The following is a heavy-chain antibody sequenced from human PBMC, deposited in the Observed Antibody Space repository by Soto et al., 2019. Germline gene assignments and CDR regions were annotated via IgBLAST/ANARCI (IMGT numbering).Heavy chain of an antibody. V-gene: IGHV3-23*01. CDR1: GFTFSSYA. Sequence: GGSLRLSCAASGFTFSSYAMSWVRQAPGKGLAWVSGISVSGGSTYYADSVKGRFTISRDNSKNTLYLQMNSLRAEDTAVYYCASNTRYDPPDDWGQGTLVTVSS. CDR3: ASNTRYDPPDD. J-gene: IGHJ4*02. D-gene: IGHD3-16*01. CDR2: ISVSGGST.